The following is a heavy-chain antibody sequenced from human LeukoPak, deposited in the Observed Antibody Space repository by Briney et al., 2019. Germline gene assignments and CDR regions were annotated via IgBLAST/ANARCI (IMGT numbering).Heavy chain of an antibody. CDR3: ARSISSDYSDY. CDR2: IYYSGST. Sequence: SETLSLTCTVSGGSISSSSYYWGWIRQPPGKGLEWIGSIYYSGSTYYNPSLKSRVTISVDTSKNQFSLKLSSVTAADTAVYYCARSISSDYSDYWGQGTLVTVSS. J-gene: IGHJ4*02. CDR1: GGSISSSSYY. D-gene: IGHD3-22*01. V-gene: IGHV4-39*01.